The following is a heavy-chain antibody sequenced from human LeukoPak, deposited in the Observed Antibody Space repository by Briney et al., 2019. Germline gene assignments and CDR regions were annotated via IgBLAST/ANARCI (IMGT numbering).Heavy chain of an antibody. Sequence: GGSLRLSCAASGFTFSNAWMSWVRQAPGKGLEWVGRIKSKTEGGTTDYAAPVKGRFSISRDDSKNTLYLQMNSLKTEDTAVYYCTTSVYNFFDYWGQGILVTVSS. CDR3: TTSVYNFFDY. V-gene: IGHV3-15*01. D-gene: IGHD1-20*01. J-gene: IGHJ4*02. CDR1: GFTFSNAW. CDR2: IKSKTEGGTT.